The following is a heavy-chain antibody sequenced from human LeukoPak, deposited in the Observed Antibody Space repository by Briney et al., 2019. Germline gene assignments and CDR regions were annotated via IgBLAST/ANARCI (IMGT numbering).Heavy chain of an antibody. CDR1: GGSVSSSSYY. CDR3: ARGRPDSSWNDYYYYYMDV. V-gene: IGHV4-39*07. Sequence: SSETLSLTCTVSGGSVSSSSYYWGWIRQPPGKGLEWIGSIYNRGSPYFNASLKRRVTIAIDTSRSQFYLNLTSVTAADTAVYYCARGRPDSSWNDYYYYYMDVWGKGTTVTVSS. D-gene: IGHD1-1*01. CDR2: IYNRGSP. J-gene: IGHJ6*03.